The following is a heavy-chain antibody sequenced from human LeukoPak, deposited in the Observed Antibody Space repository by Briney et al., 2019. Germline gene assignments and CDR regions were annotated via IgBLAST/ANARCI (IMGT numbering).Heavy chain of an antibody. CDR3: ARLGAIVVVPDAMPDWYCDL. D-gene: IGHD2-2*01. CDR1: GYICNNYW. J-gene: IGHJ2*01. V-gene: IGHV5-51*01. Sequence: GKLLQISCKGSGYICNNYWIGWVSQMPAKGLEWMRGINPNNSDTIYSPSFQGQVALSVDKSISTPYLQWSSLKASDTAMYYCARLGAIVVVPDAMPDWYCDLWGRGTLVSVSS. CDR2: INPNNSDT.